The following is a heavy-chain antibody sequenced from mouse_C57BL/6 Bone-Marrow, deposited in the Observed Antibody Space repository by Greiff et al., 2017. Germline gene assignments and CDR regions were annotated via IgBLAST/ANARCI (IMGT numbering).Heavy chain of an antibody. Sequence: DVQLQESGGGLVQPGGSLSLSCAASGFTFTDYYMSWVRQPPGKALEWLGFIRNNANGYTTEYNASVKGRFTISSANSHSILYLQLHALRAKDSATYYCARYKGDYDDYYAMDYWGQGTSVTVSS. J-gene: IGHJ4*01. CDR3: ARYKGDYDDYYAMDY. CDR2: IRNNANGYTT. V-gene: IGHV7-3*01. CDR1: GFTFTDYY. D-gene: IGHD2-4*01.